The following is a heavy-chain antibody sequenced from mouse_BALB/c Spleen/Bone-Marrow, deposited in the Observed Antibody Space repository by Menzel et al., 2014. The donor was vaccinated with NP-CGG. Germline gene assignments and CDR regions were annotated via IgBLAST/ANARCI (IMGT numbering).Heavy chain of an antibody. Sequence: EVMLVESGGGLVKPGGSLKLSCAASGFTFSDYYMYWVRQTPEKRLEWVATISDGGSYTYYPDSVKGRFTISRDNAKNNLYLQMSSLKSEDTAMYYCARVVTTATLYWYFDVWGAGPTLTVSS. D-gene: IGHD1-2*01. J-gene: IGHJ1*01. CDR2: ISDGGSYT. CDR1: GFTFSDYY. CDR3: ARVVTTATLYWYFDV. V-gene: IGHV5-4*02.